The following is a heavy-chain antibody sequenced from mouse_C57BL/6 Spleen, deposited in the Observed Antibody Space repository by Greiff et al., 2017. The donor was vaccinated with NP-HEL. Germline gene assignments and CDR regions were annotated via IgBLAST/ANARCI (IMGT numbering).Heavy chain of an antibody. V-gene: IGHV2-5*01. J-gene: IGHJ4*01. Sequence: QVQLKESGPGLVQPSQSLSITCTVSGFSLTSYGVHWVRQSPGKGLEWLGVIWRGGSTDYNAAFMSRLSITKDNSKSQVFFKMNSLQADDTAIYYCAKKNYGSSYDYAMDYWGQGTSVTVSS. CDR1: GFSLTSYG. CDR2: IWRGGST. D-gene: IGHD1-1*01. CDR3: AKKNYGSSYDYAMDY.